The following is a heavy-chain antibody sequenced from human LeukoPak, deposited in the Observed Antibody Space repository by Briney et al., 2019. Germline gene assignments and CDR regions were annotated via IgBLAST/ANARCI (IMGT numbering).Heavy chain of an antibody. D-gene: IGHD2-2*01. CDR1: GYAFTRYD. CDR2: MNPNSGNT. Sequence: GASVKVSRKASGYAFTRYDINWGRQATGQGLEWMGWMNPNSGNTGYAQQFQGRVTTTRNTSIRTAYMELSSLRSEATAVYYCAATLVPAAIFDYCGQGTLVTVSS. J-gene: IGHJ4*02. V-gene: IGHV1-8*01. CDR3: AATLVPAAIFDY.